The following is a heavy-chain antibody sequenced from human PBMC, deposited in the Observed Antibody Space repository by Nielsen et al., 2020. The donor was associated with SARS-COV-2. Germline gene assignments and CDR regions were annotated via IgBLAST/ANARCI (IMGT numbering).Heavy chain of an antibody. CDR1: GFTFSSHS. J-gene: IGHJ6*02. Sequence: GGSPKISRAASGFTFSSHSMHWVRQGPGKGLAWVSRIKSDGSSRTYAASVKGRLTISRDNSKNTLYLQMNSLRAEDTAVYYCARGGGGMDVWGQGTTVTVSS. CDR2: IKSDGSSR. CDR3: ARGGGGMDV. D-gene: IGHD3-16*01. V-gene: IGHV3-74*03.